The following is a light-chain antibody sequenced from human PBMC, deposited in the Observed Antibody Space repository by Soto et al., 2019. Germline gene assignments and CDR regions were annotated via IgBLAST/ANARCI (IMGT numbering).Light chain of an antibody. Sequence: IQVTKCPSTLSGSVGDRVSITCRASQTISSWLAWYQQKPGKAPKLLIYKASTLKSGVPSRFSGSGSGTEFTLTISSLQPDDFATYYCQHYNSYSEAFGQGTKVDI. J-gene: IGKJ1*01. CDR1: QTISSW. CDR3: QHYNSYSEA. V-gene: IGKV1-5*03. CDR2: KAS.